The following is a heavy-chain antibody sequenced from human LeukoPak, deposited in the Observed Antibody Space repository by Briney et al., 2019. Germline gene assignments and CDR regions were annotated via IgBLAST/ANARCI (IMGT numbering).Heavy chain of an antibody. D-gene: IGHD5-12*01. Sequence: GESLKISCKASGYSFTNYWIGWVRQMPGKGLEWMGIIYPSDSDTRYSPSFQGQVTISADKSISTAYLRWSSLKASDTGMYYCARPSNSGYDFWGQGALVTVSS. V-gene: IGHV5-51*01. CDR1: GYSFTNYW. J-gene: IGHJ4*02. CDR3: ARPSNSGYDF. CDR2: IYPSDSDT.